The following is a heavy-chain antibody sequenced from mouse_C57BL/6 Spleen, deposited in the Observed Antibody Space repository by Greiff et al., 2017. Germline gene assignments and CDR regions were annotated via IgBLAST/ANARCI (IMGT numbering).Heavy chain of an antibody. Sequence: EVQLKESGPVLVKPGASVKMSCKASGYTFTDYYMNWVKQSHGKSLEWIGVINPYNGGTSYNQKFKGKATLTVDKSSSTAYMELNSLTSEDSAVYYCARGITGAWFAYWGQGTLVTVSA. CDR1: GYTFTDYY. D-gene: IGHD2-4*01. V-gene: IGHV1-19*01. J-gene: IGHJ3*01. CDR2: INPYNGGT. CDR3: ARGITGAWFAY.